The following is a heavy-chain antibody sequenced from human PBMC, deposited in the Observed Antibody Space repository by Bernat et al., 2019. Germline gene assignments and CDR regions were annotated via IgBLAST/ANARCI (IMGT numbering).Heavy chain of an antibody. CDR1: GFTFSNYG. CDR3: AKDRGRGYIYGVGGDDY. D-gene: IGHD5-18*01. J-gene: IGHJ4*02. Sequence: QVQLVESGGGVVQPGGSLRLSCATSGFTFSNYGMHWVRQAPGKGLEWVAFIRYDGSNKNHADSVKGRFTISRDNSKNTLFLQMNSLRVEDTAVYFCAKDRGRGYIYGVGGDDYWGQGTLVTVSS. V-gene: IGHV3-30*02. CDR2: IRYDGSNK.